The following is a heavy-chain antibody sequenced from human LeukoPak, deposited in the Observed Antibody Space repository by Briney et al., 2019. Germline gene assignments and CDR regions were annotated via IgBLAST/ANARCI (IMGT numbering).Heavy chain of an antibody. CDR2: IKSKTDGGTT. Sequence: GGSLRLSCAASGFTFSNALMSWVRQAPGKGLEWVGRIKSKTDGGTTDYAAPVKGRFTISRDDSKNTLYPQMNSLKTEDTSVYYCSTHTRSYGFYWGQGTLVTVSS. CDR3: STHTRSYGFY. V-gene: IGHV3-15*01. CDR1: GFTFSNAL. D-gene: IGHD1-26*01. J-gene: IGHJ4*02.